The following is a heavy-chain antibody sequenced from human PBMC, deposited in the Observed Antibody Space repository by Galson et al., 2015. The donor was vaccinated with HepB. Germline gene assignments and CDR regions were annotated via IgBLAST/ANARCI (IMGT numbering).Heavy chain of an antibody. CDR3: AREERHRSSSSFDY. CDR1: GFTFSSYD. CDR2: ISYDGSNK. V-gene: IGHV3-30-3*01. Sequence: SLRLSCAASGFTFSSYDMHWVRQAPGKGLEWVAVISYDGSNKYYADSVKGRFTISRDNSKNTLYLQMNSLRAEDTAVYYCAREERHRSSSSFDYWGQGTLVTVSS. D-gene: IGHD6-6*01. J-gene: IGHJ4*02.